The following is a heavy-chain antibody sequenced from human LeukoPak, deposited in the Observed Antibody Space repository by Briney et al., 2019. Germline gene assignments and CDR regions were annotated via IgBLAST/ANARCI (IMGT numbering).Heavy chain of an antibody. CDR2: ISSSSSYI. CDR1: GFTFSSYS. Sequence: KTGGSLRLSCAASGFTFSSYSMNWVRQAPGKGLEWVSSISSSSSYIYYADSVKGRFTISRDNAKNSLYLQMNSLRAEDTAVYYCARGLGMGHDSSGSDWFDSWGQGTLVTVSS. CDR3: ARGLGMGHDSSGSDWFDS. D-gene: IGHD3-22*01. J-gene: IGHJ5*01. V-gene: IGHV3-21*01.